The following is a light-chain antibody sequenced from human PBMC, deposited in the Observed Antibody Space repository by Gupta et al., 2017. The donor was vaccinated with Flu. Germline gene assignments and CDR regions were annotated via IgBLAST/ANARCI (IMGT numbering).Light chain of an antibody. CDR3: RSYAGSTTVV. J-gene: IGLJ2*01. V-gene: IGLV2-8*01. Sequence: QSALTHPPSASPSPLHSVTIACTRTSRDVGGYIYVSWYQQHPGQAPKLMIYDVSKQPSGVPDRFSCSKSGNTTSLTVSGLQAGDEADYDCRSYAGSTTVVFGGGTRLTVL. CDR1: SRDVGGYIY. CDR2: DVS.